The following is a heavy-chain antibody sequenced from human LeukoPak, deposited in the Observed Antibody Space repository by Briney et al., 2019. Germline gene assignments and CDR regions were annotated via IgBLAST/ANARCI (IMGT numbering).Heavy chain of an antibody. V-gene: IGHV1-8*02. Sequence: ASVKVSCKASGGTFSSYAISWVRQATGQGLEWMGWMNPNSGNTGYAQKFQGRVTMTRNTSISTAYMELSSLRSEDTAVYYCARKARYYDSSGYYHDYWGQGTLVTVSS. J-gene: IGHJ4*02. D-gene: IGHD3-22*01. CDR3: ARKARYYDSSGYYHDY. CDR1: GGTFSSYA. CDR2: MNPNSGNT.